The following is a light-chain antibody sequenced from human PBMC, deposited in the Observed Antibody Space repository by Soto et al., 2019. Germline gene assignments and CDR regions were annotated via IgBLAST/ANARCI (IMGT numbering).Light chain of an antibody. CDR1: SSDVGNYNF. J-gene: IGLJ1*01. CDR3: CSYAGSNIPLI. V-gene: IGLV2-23*02. Sequence: QSALTQPASVSGSPGQSITVSCTGTSSDVGNYNFVSWYQQHPGKAPKLMIYEVSKRPSGVSNRFSGSKSGNTASLTISGLQAEDEADHYCCSYAGSNIPLIFGTGTKLTVL. CDR2: EVS.